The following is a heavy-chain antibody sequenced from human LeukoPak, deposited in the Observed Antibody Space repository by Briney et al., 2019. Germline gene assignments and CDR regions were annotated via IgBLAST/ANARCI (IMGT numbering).Heavy chain of an antibody. D-gene: IGHD6-6*01. CDR1: GGSISSGGYY. J-gene: IGHJ4*02. CDR3: AKRPAYSSFRFDC. Sequence: PSETLSLTCTVSGGSISSGGYYWSWIRQLPGKGLEWMGYIYPSGSTYYNPSLKSRVTISVDTSKNQFSLNLSSVTAADTAVYHCAKRPAYSSFRFDCWGQGTLVTVSS. CDR2: IYPSGST. V-gene: IGHV4-31*03.